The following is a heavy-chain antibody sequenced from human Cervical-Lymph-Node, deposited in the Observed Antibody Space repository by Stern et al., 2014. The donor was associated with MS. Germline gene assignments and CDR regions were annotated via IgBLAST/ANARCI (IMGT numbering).Heavy chain of an antibody. J-gene: IGHJ4*02. CDR2: IITNTGNP. CDR3: ARWYYYHYTGYNDY. CDR1: GYTFTWFT. Sequence: QVQLVQSGSELKKPGASVKVSCRASGYTFTWFTIYWVRQAPGQGLEWMGRIITNTGNPTYAQDFTGRFFFSLDTSVSTAYLQISSLKAEDTAVYYCARWYYYHYTGYNDYWGQGTLVTVSS. D-gene: IGHD3-22*01. V-gene: IGHV7-4-1*01.